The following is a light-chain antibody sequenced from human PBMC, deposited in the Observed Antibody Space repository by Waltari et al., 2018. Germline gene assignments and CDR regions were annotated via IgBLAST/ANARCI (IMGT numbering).Light chain of an antibody. CDR1: QTITSH. V-gene: IGKV1-39*01. CDR3: QQSYITPYT. CDR2: TAS. Sequence: DIQMTQAPSSLSASVGDRVTITCRASQTITSHLNWFQQQPGRAPKLLIHTASSVQSGVPSRFSGSGSGTQFTLTISSLQPEDFATYFCQQSYITPYTFGQGTKVEIK. J-gene: IGKJ2*01.